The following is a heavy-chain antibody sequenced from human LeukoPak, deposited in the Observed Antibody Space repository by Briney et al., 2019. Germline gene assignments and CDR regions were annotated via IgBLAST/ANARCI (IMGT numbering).Heavy chain of an antibody. V-gene: IGHV3-30-3*01. CDR1: GFTFSSYA. D-gene: IGHD3-10*01. J-gene: IGHJ3*02. Sequence: PGRSLRLSCAASGFTFSSYAMHWVRQAPGKGLEWVAVISYDGSNKYYADSVKGRFTISRDNSENTLYLQMNSLRAEDTAVYYCARDPQKLWFGELLENHDAFDIWGQGTMVTVSS. CDR2: ISYDGSNK. CDR3: ARDPQKLWFGELLENHDAFDI.